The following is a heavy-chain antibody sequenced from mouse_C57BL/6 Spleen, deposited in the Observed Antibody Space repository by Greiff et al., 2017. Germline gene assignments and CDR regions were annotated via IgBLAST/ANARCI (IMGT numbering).Heavy chain of an antibody. D-gene: IGHD3-2*02. CDR2: IYPGDGDT. CDR1: GYAFSSSW. J-gene: IGHJ4*01. V-gene: IGHV1-82*01. CDR3: ARYETAQASYAMDY. Sequence: QVQLQQSGPELVKPGASVKISCKASGYAFSSSWMNWVKQRPGKGLEWIGRIYPGDGDTNYNGKFKGKATLTADKSSSTAYMQLSSLTSEDSAVYFCARYETAQASYAMDYWGQGTSVTVSS.